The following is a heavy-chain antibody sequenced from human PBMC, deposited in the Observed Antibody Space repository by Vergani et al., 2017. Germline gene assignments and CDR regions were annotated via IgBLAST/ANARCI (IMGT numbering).Heavy chain of an antibody. Sequence: QVQLQESGPGLVKPSETLSLTCPVSGGSISTYYLTWIRQPPRKGLEWSGYTYYSGSTNSNPSVKSRITIAVDTSKNQFSLTLSAVTAVDTAVYYCARGGYSYGYHYFDYWGQGTLVTVSS. J-gene: IGHJ4*02. CDR1: GGSISTYY. V-gene: IGHV4-59*01. CDR2: TYYSGST. CDR3: ARGGYSYGYHYFDY. D-gene: IGHD5-18*01.